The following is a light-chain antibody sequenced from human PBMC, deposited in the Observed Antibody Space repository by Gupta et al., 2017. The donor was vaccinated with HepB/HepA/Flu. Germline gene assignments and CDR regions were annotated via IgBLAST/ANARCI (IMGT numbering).Light chain of an antibody. Sequence: EIVLTQSPATLSLSPGERATLSCWASQSVSSNLAWYQQKPGQAPRLLMYGSSNRAAGIPARFSGSGSGTDFTLTISRLEPEDFAVYYCQQNNNWPLTFGGGTKVEI. CDR2: GSS. V-gene: IGKV3-11*01. J-gene: IGKJ4*01. CDR3: QQNNNWPLT. CDR1: QSVSSN.